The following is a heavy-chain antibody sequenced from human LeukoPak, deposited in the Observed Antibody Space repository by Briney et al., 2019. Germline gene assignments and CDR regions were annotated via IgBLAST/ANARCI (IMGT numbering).Heavy chain of an antibody. CDR2: INPNSGGT. J-gene: IGHJ4*02. D-gene: IGHD3-3*01. CDR3: ARGRAPYYDFWSGPLYY. CDR1: GCTFTGYY. V-gene: IGHV1-2*02. Sequence: ASVKVSCKASGCTFTGYYMHWVRQAPGQGLEWMGWINPNSGGTNYAQKFQGRVTMTRDTSISTAYMELSRLRSDDTAVYYCARGRAPYYDFWSGPLYYWGQGTLVTVSS.